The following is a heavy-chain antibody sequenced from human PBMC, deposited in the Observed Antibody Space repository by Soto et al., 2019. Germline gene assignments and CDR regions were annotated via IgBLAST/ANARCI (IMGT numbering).Heavy chain of an antibody. V-gene: IGHV1-18*01. CDR1: GYTFTSYG. D-gene: IGHD1-26*01. CDR3: ATGRIVGATSPWVT. J-gene: IGHJ5*02. Sequence: ASVKVSCKASGYTFTSYGISWVRQAPGQGLEWMGWITAYNGNTNYAQKLQGRVTMTTDTSTGTAYMELRSLRSDDTAMYYCATGRIVGATSPWVTWGQGTLVTVSS. CDR2: ITAYNGNT.